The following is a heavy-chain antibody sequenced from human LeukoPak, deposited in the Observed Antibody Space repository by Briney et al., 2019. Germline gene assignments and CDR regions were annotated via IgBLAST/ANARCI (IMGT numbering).Heavy chain of an antibody. V-gene: IGHV4-59*01. CDR2: IYYSGST. D-gene: IGHD6-19*01. Sequence: SETLSLTCTVSGGSISSYYWSWTRQPPGKGLEWIGYIYYSGSTNYNPSLKSRVTISVDTSKNQFSLKLSSVTAADTAVYYCARSSGQIDPWGQGTLVTVSS. CDR1: GGSISSYY. CDR3: ARSSGQIDP. J-gene: IGHJ5*02.